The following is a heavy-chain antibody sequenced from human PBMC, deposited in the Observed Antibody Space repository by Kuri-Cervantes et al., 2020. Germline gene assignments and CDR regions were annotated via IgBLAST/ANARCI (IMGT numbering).Heavy chain of an antibody. D-gene: IGHD3/OR15-3a*01. V-gene: IGHV4-59*01. CDR1: GDSISSFY. J-gene: IGHJ3*02. CDR3: ARDGLRKTGQDAFDI. Sequence: SETLSLTCTVSGDSISSFYWSWIRQPPGKGLDWIGNIYYSGSTNYNPSLNSRVTISLDTSRNQFSLKLTSVTAADTAVYYCARDGLRKTGQDAFDIWGQGTMVTVSS. CDR2: IYYSGST.